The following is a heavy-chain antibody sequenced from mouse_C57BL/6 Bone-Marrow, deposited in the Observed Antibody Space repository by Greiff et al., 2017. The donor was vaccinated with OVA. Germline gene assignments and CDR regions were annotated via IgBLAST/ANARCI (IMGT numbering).Heavy chain of an antibody. V-gene: IGHV1-81*01. J-gene: IGHJ2*01. CDR3: ARRRVYYGTYFDY. Sequence: VQLQQSGAELVRPGASVKLSCKASGYTFTSYGISWVKQRTGQGLEWIGEIYPRSGNTYYNEKFKGKATLTADKSSSTAYMELRSLTSEDSAVYFCARRRVYYGTYFDYWGQGTTLTVSS. D-gene: IGHD1-1*01. CDR1: GYTFTSYG. CDR2: IYPRSGNT.